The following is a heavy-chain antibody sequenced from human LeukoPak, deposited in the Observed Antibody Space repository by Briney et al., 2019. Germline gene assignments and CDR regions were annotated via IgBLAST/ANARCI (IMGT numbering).Heavy chain of an antibody. J-gene: IGHJ3*02. CDR2: IYYSGST. CDR1: GGSISSSSYY. Sequence: PSETLSLTCTVSGGSISSSSYYWGWIRQPPGKGLEWIGSIYYSGSTYYNPSLKSRVTISVDTSKNQFSLKLSSVTAADTAVYYCARDQYCSSTSCAAVLYAFDIWGQGTMVTVSS. V-gene: IGHV4-39*07. D-gene: IGHD2-2*01. CDR3: ARDQYCSSTSCAAVLYAFDI.